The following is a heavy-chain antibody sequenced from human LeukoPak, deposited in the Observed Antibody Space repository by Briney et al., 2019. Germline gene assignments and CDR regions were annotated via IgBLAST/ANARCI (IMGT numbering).Heavy chain of an antibody. CDR3: AREYILTRYYGDY. CDR1: GYTFTGYY. CDR2: INPDSGDT. D-gene: IGHD3-9*01. V-gene: IGHV1-2*02. J-gene: IGHJ4*02. Sequence: ASVKVSCKASGYTFTGYYIHWVRQAPGQGLEWMGWINPDSGDTNYAQRSQGRATMTRDTSISTAYMELSRLRSDDTAVYYCAREYILTRYYGDYWGQGTLVTVSS.